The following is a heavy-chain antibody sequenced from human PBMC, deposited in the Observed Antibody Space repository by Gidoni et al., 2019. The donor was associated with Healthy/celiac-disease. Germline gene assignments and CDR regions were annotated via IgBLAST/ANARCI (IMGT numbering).Heavy chain of an antibody. D-gene: IGHD2-2*01. CDR3: ASLGYCSSTSCQSRDY. V-gene: IGHV1-3*01. CDR2: INAGNGNT. J-gene: IGHJ4*02. Sequence: PGQRLEWMGWINAGNGNTKYSQKFQGRVTITRDTSASTAYMELSSLRSEDTAVYYCASLGYCSSTSCQSRDYWGQGTLVTVSS.